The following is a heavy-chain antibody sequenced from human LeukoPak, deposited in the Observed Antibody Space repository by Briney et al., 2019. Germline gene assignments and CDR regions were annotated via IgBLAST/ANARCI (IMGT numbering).Heavy chain of an antibody. CDR1: GGSISSYY. J-gene: IGHJ4*02. V-gene: IGHV4-59*01. CDR3: ARSAGFGVPTDFDY. CDR2: IYYSGST. D-gene: IGHD3-10*01. Sequence: SETLSLTSTVSGGSISSYYWSWIRQPPGKGLEWIGYIYYSGSTNYNPSLKSRVTISVDTSKNQFSLKPSSVTAADTAVYYCARSAGFGVPTDFDYWGQGTLVTVSS.